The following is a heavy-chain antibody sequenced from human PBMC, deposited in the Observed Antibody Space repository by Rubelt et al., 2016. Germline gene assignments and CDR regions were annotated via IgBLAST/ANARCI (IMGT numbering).Heavy chain of an antibody. Sequence: GLEWVSTISESGGGTYYADSVKGRFTISRDNSKNTLYLQMSSLRAEDTAVYYCARDPPNSRYSTSSGPFDYWGQGTLVTVSS. CDR2: ISESGGGT. V-gene: IGHV3-23*01. D-gene: IGHD6-6*01. J-gene: IGHJ4*02. CDR3: ARDPPNSRYSTSSGPFDY.